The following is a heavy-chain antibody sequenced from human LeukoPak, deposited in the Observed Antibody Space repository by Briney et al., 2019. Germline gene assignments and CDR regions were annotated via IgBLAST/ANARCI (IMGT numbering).Heavy chain of an antibody. CDR1: GCTFTEYF. CDR3: TRRGDDY. J-gene: IGHJ4*02. V-gene: IGHV1-2*06. Sequence: ASVKVSCKASGCTFTEYFIYWVRQAPGQGLEWMGRINPSTGDSDFAQKFQDRVSVTRDTSINTAYMELRRLRFDDTAVYYCTRRGDDYWGQGTLVTVSS. CDR2: INPSTGDS. D-gene: IGHD2-21*02.